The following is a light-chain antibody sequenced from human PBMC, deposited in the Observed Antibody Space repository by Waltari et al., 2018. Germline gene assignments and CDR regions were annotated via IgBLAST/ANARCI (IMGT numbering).Light chain of an antibody. CDR3: QACDSASAVV. CDR1: KLETKY. J-gene: IGLJ2*01. Sequence: SDELTQPPSLSVSPGQTASIPCSGDKLETKYVCWYQQRPGHSPLLVIYQASRRPSGIPERFSGSNSGNTATLTVSGTQAMDEADYYCQACDSASAVVFGGGTKLIVL. V-gene: IGLV3-1*01. CDR2: QAS.